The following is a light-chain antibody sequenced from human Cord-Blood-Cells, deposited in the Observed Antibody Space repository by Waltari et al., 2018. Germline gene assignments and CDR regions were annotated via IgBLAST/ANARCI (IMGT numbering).Light chain of an antibody. CDR1: QSVSSSY. V-gene: IGKV3-20*01. Sequence: EIVLTQSPGTLSLSPGERATLSCRASQSVSSSYLAWYQQKPGQAPRLLIYGASSRATGIPARFSGSGSRTDFTLTISRLEPEDFALYYCQQYGSSMYTFGQGTKLEIK. J-gene: IGKJ2*01. CDR2: GAS. CDR3: QQYGSSMYT.